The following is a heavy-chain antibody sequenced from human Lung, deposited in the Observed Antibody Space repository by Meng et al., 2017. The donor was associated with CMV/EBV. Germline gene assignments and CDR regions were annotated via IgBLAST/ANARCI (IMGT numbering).Heavy chain of an antibody. V-gene: IGHV4-59*11. CDR1: GGSITSHY. Sequence: SETLSLTCTVTGGSITSHYWNWIRQPPGKGLEWIGYIYYSGSTNYNPSLKSRVTTSVDTSKNQFSLKLSSVTAADTAVYYCARDGMVRGVVHLGGGMDVWGQGTTVTVSS. CDR2: IYYSGST. D-gene: IGHD3-10*01. CDR3: ARDGMVRGVVHLGGGMDV. J-gene: IGHJ6*02.